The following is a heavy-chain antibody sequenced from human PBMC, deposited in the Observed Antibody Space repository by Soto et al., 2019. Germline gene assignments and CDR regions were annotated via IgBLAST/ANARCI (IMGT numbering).Heavy chain of an antibody. CDR1: GGTFSRHS. Sequence: QVQLVQSGAEVKKPGSSVKVSCKASGGTFSRHSITWVRQAPGHGLEWSGRIMPFFDIASCAQKFQGRVTINAEKSTSKAYMGPRSLRSEDTAVYYCAREDRDRESALVPAALDGMDVWGQGTTVTVSS. J-gene: IGHJ6*02. CDR2: IMPFFDIA. CDR3: AREDRDRESALVPAALDGMDV. D-gene: IGHD2-2*01. V-gene: IGHV1-69*08.